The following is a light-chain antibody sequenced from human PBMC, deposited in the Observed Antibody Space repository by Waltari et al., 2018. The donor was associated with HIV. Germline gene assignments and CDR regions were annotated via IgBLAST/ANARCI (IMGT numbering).Light chain of an antibody. CDR1: SSDVGSYDR. J-gene: IGLJ3*02. CDR2: EVS. Sequence: QSALTQPPSVSGSPGPSVTIPCTGTSSDVGSYDRVSWYQQPPGTAPKLMIFEVSNRPSGVPDRFSGSKSGTTASLTISGLQAEDEADYYCSSYTSSSTLVFGGGTNLTVL. CDR3: SSYTSSSTLV. V-gene: IGLV2-18*02.